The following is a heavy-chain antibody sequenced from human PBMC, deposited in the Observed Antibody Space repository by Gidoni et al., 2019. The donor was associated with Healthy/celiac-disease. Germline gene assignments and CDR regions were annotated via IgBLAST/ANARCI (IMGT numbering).Heavy chain of an antibody. CDR1: GFTFSSYA. CDR2: ISGSGGST. CDR3: AKEPSRGSGSFDY. J-gene: IGHJ4*02. Sequence: EVQLLESGGGLVQPGGSLRLSCAASGFTFSSYAMSWVRQAPGKGLEWFAAISGSGGSTYYADSVKGRFTISRDNSKNTLYLQMNSLRAEDTAVYYCAKEPSRGSGSFDYWGQGTLVTVSS. D-gene: IGHD3-10*01. V-gene: IGHV3-23*01.